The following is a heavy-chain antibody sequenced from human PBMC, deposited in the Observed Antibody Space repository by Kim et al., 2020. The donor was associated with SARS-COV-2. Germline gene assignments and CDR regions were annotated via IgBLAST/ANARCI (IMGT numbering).Heavy chain of an antibody. Sequence: GGSLRLSCAASGFTFSRYTMHWVRQAPGKGLEWVAATSYDGSDKYYGDSVKGRFTISRDNSKNTLFLQMNSLRAEDTAMYYCGRDSNNCFDYWGQGTLVTVSS. CDR2: TSYDGSDK. CDR1: GFTFSRYT. D-gene: IGHD3-3*02. J-gene: IGHJ4*02. CDR3: GRDSNNCFDY. V-gene: IGHV3-30*04.